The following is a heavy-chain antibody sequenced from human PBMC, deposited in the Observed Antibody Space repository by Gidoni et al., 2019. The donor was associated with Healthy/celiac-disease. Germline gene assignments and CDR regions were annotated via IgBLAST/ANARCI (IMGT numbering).Heavy chain of an antibody. Sequence: QLQLQESGSGLVKPSQTLSLTCAVSGGSISSGGYSWSWIRQPPGKGLEWIGYINHTGSTYYNPSLKSRGTISVDRSKNQFSLKLSSVTAADTAVYYCASREADAFDIWGQGTMVTVSS. CDR2: INHTGST. J-gene: IGHJ3*02. V-gene: IGHV4-30-2*01. CDR1: GGSISSGGYS. CDR3: ASREADAFDI.